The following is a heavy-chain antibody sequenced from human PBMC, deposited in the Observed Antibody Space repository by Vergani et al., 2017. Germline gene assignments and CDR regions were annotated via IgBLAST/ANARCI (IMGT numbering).Heavy chain of an antibody. CDR1: GFTFSSYG. J-gene: IGHJ4*02. CDR3: TKDSIVVVTATHSFIDY. V-gene: IGHV3-30*18. D-gene: IGHD2-21*02. Sequence: QVQLVESGGGVVQPGRSLRLSCAASGFTFSSYGMHWVRQAPGKGLEWVEVISYDGSNKYYADSVKGRFTISRDTSKNTMYLQMNSLRAEDTAVYYCTKDSIVVVTATHSFIDYWGQGTLVTVSS. CDR2: ISYDGSNK.